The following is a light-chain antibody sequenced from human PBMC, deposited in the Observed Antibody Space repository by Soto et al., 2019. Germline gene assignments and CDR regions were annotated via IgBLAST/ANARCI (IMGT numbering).Light chain of an antibody. CDR2: DAS. J-gene: IGKJ1*01. Sequence: DIQMTQSHSTLSASVGDRVSITCLASQSISNWLAWYQQKPGKVPKLLIYDASSLESGVPSRFSGSGSGTEFTLTISGLQPDDFATYYCQRYNSYSRTFGQGTKVDI. CDR3: QRYNSYSRT. CDR1: QSISNW. V-gene: IGKV1-5*01.